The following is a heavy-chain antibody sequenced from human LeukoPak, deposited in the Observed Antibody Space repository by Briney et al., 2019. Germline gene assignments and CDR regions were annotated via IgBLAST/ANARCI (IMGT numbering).Heavy chain of an antibody. CDR2: ISNDGGNT. CDR1: GFTFSSYW. CDR3: ARDFGFGY. J-gene: IGHJ4*02. D-gene: IGHD3-10*01. Sequence: GGSLRPSCAASGFTFSSYWMHWVRQAPGKGLVWVSRISNDGGNTSYADSVKGRFTISRDNAKNSLYLQMNSLRAEDTAVYYCARDFGFGYWGQGTLVTVSS. V-gene: IGHV3-74*01.